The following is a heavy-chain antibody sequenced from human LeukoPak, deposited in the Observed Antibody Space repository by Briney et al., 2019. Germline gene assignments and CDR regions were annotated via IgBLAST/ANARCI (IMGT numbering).Heavy chain of an antibody. V-gene: IGHV4-61*02. CDR3: ARSWGYDFWSGNLLDY. CDR2: IYTSGST. J-gene: IGHJ4*02. D-gene: IGHD3-3*01. Sequence: SETLSLTCTVSGGSISSGSYYWSWIRQPAGKGLEWIGRIYTSGSTNYNPSLKSRVTVSIDMSKNQFSLKLSSVTAADTAMYYCARSWGYDFWSGNLLDYWGQGTLVTVSS. CDR1: GGSISSGSYY.